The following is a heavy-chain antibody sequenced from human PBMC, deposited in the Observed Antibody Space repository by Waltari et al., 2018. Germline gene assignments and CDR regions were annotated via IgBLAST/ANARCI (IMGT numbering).Heavy chain of an antibody. J-gene: IGHJ3*02. V-gene: IGHV4-39*01. CDR3: ARRRFLEWLLSRVEAFDI. CDR1: GGSISSSSYY. CDR2: IYYSGST. D-gene: IGHD3-3*01. Sequence: QLQLQESGPGLVKPSETLSLTCTVSGGSISSSSYYWGWIRQPPGKGLEWIGSIYYSGSTYYNPSLKSRVTISVDTSKNQFSLKLSSVTAADTAVYYCARRRFLEWLLSRVEAFDIWGQGTMVIVSS.